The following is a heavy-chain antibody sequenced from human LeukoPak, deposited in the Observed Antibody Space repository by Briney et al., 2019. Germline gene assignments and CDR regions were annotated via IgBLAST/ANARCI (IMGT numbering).Heavy chain of an antibody. CDR3: AKDGVILAPGESWYMDV. CDR2: IRYDGTKT. D-gene: IGHD3-10*01. CDR1: KFRFSDYG. Sequence: PGGSLRLSCSASKFRFSDYGMHWVRQAPGKGLEGVAFIRYDGTKTNYAESVRGRFTISRDNSKNTLYLQMNSLRADDTAVFYCAKDGVILAPGESWYMDVWGSGTPVTVSS. J-gene: IGHJ6*03. V-gene: IGHV3-30*02.